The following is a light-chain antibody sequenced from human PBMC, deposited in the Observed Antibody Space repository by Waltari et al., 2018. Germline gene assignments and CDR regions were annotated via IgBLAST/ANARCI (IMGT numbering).Light chain of an antibody. CDR3: QHRSSWPLT. J-gene: IGKJ4*01. CDR1: QPVSNY. CDR2: DAS. Sequence: IVLTQSPATLSLSPGERATLSCRASQPVSNYLAWYQQKPGQAPRLLIYDASNRATGIPARFSGSGSGTDFTLTITSLEPEDFAVYYCQHRSSWPLTFGGGTQVVIK. V-gene: IGKV3-11*01.